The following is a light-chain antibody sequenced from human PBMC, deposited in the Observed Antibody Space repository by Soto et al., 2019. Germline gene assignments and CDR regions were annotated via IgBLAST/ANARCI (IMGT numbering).Light chain of an antibody. CDR1: QSVSSY. J-gene: IGKJ4*01. CDR3: QQRSNWRLT. CDR2: DAS. V-gene: IGKV3-11*01. Sequence: IVLTQSPATLSLSPGERATLSCRASQSVSSYLAWSQHKPGQAPRLLIYDASNRATGIPARFSGSGSGTDFTLTISSLEPEDFAVYYCQQRSNWRLTFGGGTKVEIK.